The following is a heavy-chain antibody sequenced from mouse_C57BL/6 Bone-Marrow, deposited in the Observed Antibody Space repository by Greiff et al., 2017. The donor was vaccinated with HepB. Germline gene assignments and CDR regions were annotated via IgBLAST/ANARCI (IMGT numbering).Heavy chain of an antibody. Sequence: VQLQQSGAELVRPGASVKLSCTASGFNIKDYYMHWVKQRPEQGLEWIGRIDPEDGDTEYAPKFQGKATMTADTSSNTAYLQLSSLTSADTAVYYCTTEYGNSWFAYWGQGTLVTASA. V-gene: IGHV14-1*01. J-gene: IGHJ3*01. CDR1: GFNIKDYY. D-gene: IGHD2-10*02. CDR3: TTEYGNSWFAY. CDR2: IDPEDGDT.